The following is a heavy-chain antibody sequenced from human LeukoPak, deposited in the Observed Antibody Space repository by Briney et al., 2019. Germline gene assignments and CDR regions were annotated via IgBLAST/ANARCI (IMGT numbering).Heavy chain of an antibody. CDR3: ARDLGGSGWPRELDP. CDR2: IYTGGTT. Sequence: GGSLRLSCAASGFTVTSNHMNWVRQAPGKGLEWVSIIYTGGTTHYADSLKDRFTISRDDSINTLYLQMNSLRAEDTAVYYCARDLGGSGWPRELDPWGQGTLVTVSS. D-gene: IGHD6-19*01. CDR1: GFTVTSNH. V-gene: IGHV3-66*01. J-gene: IGHJ5*02.